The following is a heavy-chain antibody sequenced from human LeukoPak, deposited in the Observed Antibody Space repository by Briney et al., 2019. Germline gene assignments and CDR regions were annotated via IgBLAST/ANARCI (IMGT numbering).Heavy chain of an antibody. CDR1: GGSFNGYY. CDR3: ARAKDLFLWSYYFDY. D-gene: IGHD2/OR15-2a*01. J-gene: IGHJ4*02. Sequence: SETLSLTCAVYGGSFNGYYWSWIHQPPGKGLEWIGEINHSGSTNYNPSLKSRVTISVDTSKNQFSLKLSSVTAADTAVYYCARAKDLFLWSYYFDYWGQGTLVTVSS. V-gene: IGHV4-34*01. CDR2: INHSGST.